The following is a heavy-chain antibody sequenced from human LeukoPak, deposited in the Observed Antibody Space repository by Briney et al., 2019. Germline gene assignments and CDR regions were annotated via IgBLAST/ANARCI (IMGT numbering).Heavy chain of an antibody. CDR1: GGSISSGGYS. V-gene: IGHV4-30-2*01. CDR3: ARGHGDYPFDY. D-gene: IGHD4-17*01. CDR2: IYHSGST. Sequence: PSETLSLTCAVSGGSISSGGYSWSWIRQPPGKGLEWIGYIYHSGSTYYNPSLKSRVTISVDRSKNQFSLKLSSVTAADTAVYYCARGHGDYPFDYWAQGTLVTVSS. J-gene: IGHJ4*02.